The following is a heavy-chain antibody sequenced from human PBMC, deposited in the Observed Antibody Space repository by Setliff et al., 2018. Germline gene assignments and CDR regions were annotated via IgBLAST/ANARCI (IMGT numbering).Heavy chain of an antibody. D-gene: IGHD6-6*01. CDR1: GYTFTSYA. Sequence: ASVKVSCKASGYTFTSYAMNWVRQAPGQGLEWTGWIHTNTGNPTYAQGFTGRFVFSLDTSVSTTYLQISSLKAEDTAVYYCARGEYTSLPSGVYYHMDVWGKGTTVT. CDR2: IHTNTGNP. J-gene: IGHJ6*03. V-gene: IGHV7-4-1*02. CDR3: ARGEYTSLPSGVYYHMDV.